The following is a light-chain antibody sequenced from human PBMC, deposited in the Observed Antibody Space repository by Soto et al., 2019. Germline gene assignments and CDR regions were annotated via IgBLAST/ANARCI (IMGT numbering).Light chain of an antibody. CDR1: SSDVGGYSY. CDR3: SSYTSNSTQI. J-gene: IGLJ1*01. V-gene: IGLV2-14*01. CDR2: EVS. Sequence: QSALTQPASVSGSPGQSITISCTGTSSDVGGYSYVSWYQQHPGKAPKLMIYEVSNRPSGVSNRFSGSKSGNTASLTISGLQAEDEADYYCSSYTSNSTQIFGTGTKLTV.